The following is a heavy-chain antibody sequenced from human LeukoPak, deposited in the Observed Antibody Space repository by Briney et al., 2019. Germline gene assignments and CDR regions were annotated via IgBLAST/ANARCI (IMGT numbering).Heavy chain of an antibody. CDR1: GFTVSSNY. V-gene: IGHV3-66*01. J-gene: IGHJ5*02. Sequence: PGGSLRLSCAASGFTVSSNYMSWVRQAPGKGLEWVSVIYSGGSTYYADSVKGRFTISRDNSKNTLYLQMNSLRAEDTAVYYCAKGADSSSWYDWFDPWGQGTLVTVPS. CDR2: IYSGGST. CDR3: AKGADSSSWYDWFDP. D-gene: IGHD6-13*01.